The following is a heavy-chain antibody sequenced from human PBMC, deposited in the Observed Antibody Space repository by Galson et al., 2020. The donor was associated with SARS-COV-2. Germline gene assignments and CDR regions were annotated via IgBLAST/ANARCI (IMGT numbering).Heavy chain of an antibody. D-gene: IGHD6-13*01. CDR1: GFPFRSSA. Sequence: QLGESLKISCAASGFPFRSSAMHWVRQAPGKGPAWVAILSYDGNTRYNPDSVKGRFNISRDISKNTLYLQMNSLRPEDTAGYYCARETGDHTSSWYDYWGQGNLVTVSS. CDR3: ARETGDHTSSWYDY. J-gene: IGHJ4*02. CDR2: LSYDGNTR. V-gene: IGHV3-30*04.